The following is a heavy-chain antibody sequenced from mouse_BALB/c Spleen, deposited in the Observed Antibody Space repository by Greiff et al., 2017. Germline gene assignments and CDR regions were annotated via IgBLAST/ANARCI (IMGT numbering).Heavy chain of an antibody. CDR3: TLSSYAY. D-gene: IGHD1-1*01. Sequence: DVQLQESGGGLVQPGGSMKLSCVASGFTFSNYWMNWVRQSPEKGLEWVAEIRLKSNNYATHYAESVKGRFTISRDDSKSSVYLQMNNLRAEDTGIYYCTLSSYAYWGQGTLVTVSA. CDR2: IRLKSNNYAT. V-gene: IGHV6-6*02. J-gene: IGHJ3*01. CDR1: GFTFSNYW.